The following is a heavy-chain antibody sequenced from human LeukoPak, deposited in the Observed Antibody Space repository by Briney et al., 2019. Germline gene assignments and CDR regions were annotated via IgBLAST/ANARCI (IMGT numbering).Heavy chain of an antibody. V-gene: IGHV3-7*01. CDR3: ARDWEITMVRGDPPHNWFDP. CDR2: IKHDASEK. J-gene: IGHJ5*02. Sequence: GGSLRLSCAASGFTFSSYWMAWVRQTPGKGLEWVANIKHDASEKYYVDSVKGRFTISRDNAQNSFYLQMNSLRAEDTAVYYCARDWEITMVRGDPPHNWFDPWGQGTLVTVSS. CDR1: GFTFSSYW. D-gene: IGHD3-10*01.